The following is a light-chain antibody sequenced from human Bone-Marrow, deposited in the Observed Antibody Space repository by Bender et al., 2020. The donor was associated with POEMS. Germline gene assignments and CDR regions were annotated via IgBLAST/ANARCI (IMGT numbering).Light chain of an antibody. J-gene: IGLJ3*02. CDR2: EVT. Sequence: QSALTQPPSASGSPGQSVTISCTGTSSDVGRYDYVSWYQQHPGKAPKLMIYEVTKRPSGVPDRFSGSKSGNTASLTISGLQAEDEADYYCCSYAGSWVFGGGTKLTVL. CDR1: SSDVGRYDY. V-gene: IGLV2-8*01. CDR3: CSYAGSWV.